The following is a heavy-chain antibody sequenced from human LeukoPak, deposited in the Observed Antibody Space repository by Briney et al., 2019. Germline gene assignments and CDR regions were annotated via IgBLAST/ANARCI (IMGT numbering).Heavy chain of an antibody. CDR1: GYSISSGYY. CDR3: ASFDYDGNPDDY. J-gene: IGHJ4*02. CDR2: IYHSGST. V-gene: IGHV4-38-2*02. Sequence: SETLSLTCTVSGYSISSGYYWGWIRQPPGKGLEWIGSIYHSGSTYYNPSLKSRVTISVDTSKNQFSLKLSSVTAADTAVYYCASFDYDGNPDDYWGQGTLVTVSS. D-gene: IGHD4-23*01.